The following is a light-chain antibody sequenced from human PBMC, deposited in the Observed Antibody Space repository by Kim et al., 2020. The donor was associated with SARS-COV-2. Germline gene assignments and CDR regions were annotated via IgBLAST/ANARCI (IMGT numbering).Light chain of an antibody. CDR1: SSNIGKNY. CDR3: GTWDSSLSAGV. V-gene: IGLV1-51*01. Sequence: QSVLTQPPSVSAAPGQKVTISCSGSSSNIGKNYVCWYQQLPGTAPKLIIYDNNKRPSGIPDRFSGSKSGTSATLGITGLQTGDEADYYCGTWDSSLSAGVFGGGTKLTVL. J-gene: IGLJ3*02. CDR2: DNN.